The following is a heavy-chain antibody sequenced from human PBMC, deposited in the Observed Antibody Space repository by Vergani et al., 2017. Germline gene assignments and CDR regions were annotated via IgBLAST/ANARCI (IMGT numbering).Heavy chain of an antibody. CDR3: AGVMVTDDAFDI. CDR2: ISSSSSYI. J-gene: IGHJ3*02. V-gene: IGHV3-21*01. Sequence: EVQLVESGGGLVKPGGSLRLSCAASGFTFSSYSMNWVRQAPGKGLEWVSSISSSSSYIYYADSVKGRFTISRDNAKNSLYLQMNSLRAEDTAVYYCAGVMVTDDAFDIWGQGTMVTVSS. D-gene: IGHD4-23*01. CDR1: GFTFSSYS.